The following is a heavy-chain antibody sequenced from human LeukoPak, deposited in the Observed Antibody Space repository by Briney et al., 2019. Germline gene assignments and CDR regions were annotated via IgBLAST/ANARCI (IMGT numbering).Heavy chain of an antibody. J-gene: IGHJ4*02. Sequence: ASVKVTCKASGYTFTSYGIGWVRQAPGQGLEWMGWISAYNGNTNYAQKLQGRVTMTTDTSTSTAYMELRSLRSDDTAVYYCARDSQIEAYGSSHDYWGQGTLVTVSS. CDR3: ARDSQIEAYGSSHDY. D-gene: IGHD2-15*01. CDR2: ISAYNGNT. V-gene: IGHV1-18*01. CDR1: GYTFTSYG.